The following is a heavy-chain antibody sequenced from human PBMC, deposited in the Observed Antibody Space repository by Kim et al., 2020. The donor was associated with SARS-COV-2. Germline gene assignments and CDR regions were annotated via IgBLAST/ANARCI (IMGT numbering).Heavy chain of an antibody. D-gene: IGHD6-19*01. CDR2: INHSGST. J-gene: IGHJ6*03. CDR1: GGSFSGYY. V-gene: IGHV4-34*01. CDR3: ARDTRQWLVRGPYYYYMDV. Sequence: SETLSLTCAVYGGSFSGYYWSWIRQPPGKGLEWIGEINHSGSTNYNPSLKSRVTISVDTSKNQFSLKLSSVTAADTAVYYCARDTRQWLVRGPYYYYMDV.